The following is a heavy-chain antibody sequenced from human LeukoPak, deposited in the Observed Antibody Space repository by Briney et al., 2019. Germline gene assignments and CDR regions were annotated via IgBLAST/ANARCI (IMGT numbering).Heavy chain of an antibody. J-gene: IGHJ4*02. V-gene: IGHV3-23*01. CDR2: ISGSGGST. D-gene: IGHD6-13*01. CDR1: GFTFSSYA. Sequence: GGSLRLSCAASGFTFSSYAMSWVRQAPGKGLEWVSAISGSGGSTYYADSVKGRFTIPRDSYNNTMYLQMNRLSAEDTAVYYCAEGIAAVGTNGREGYYFDYWGQGTLVTVSP. CDR3: AEGIAAVGTNGREGYYFDY.